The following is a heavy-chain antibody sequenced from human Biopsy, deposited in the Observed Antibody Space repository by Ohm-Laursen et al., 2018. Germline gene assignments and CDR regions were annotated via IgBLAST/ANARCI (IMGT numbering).Heavy chain of an antibody. J-gene: IGHJ5*01. CDR2: ISGGGSRT. CDR3: AKQGATILSSFDS. CDR1: GFTFISYG. V-gene: IGHV3-23*01. Sequence: SLRLSCSASGFTFISYGMNWVRQAPGKGPEWVSAISGGGSRTFYIDSVRGRFTISRDNSKNTLYLQMNSLRADDTAVYYCAKQGATILSSFDSWGQGALVTVSS. D-gene: IGHD3-9*01.